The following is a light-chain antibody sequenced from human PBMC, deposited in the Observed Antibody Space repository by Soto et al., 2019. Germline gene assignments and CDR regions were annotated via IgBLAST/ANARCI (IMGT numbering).Light chain of an antibody. V-gene: IGLV2-11*01. CDR1: SSDVGRYDY. Sequence: LTQRRSMSGSPGQSVTISCTGTSSDVGRYDYVSWYQQYPGEAPKLIIYDVTERPSGVPDRFSGSKSGNTASLTISGLRDEDEAAYSCCSFAGSYSYVFGSGTRSPS. J-gene: IGLJ1*01. CDR2: DVT. CDR3: CSFAGSYSYV.